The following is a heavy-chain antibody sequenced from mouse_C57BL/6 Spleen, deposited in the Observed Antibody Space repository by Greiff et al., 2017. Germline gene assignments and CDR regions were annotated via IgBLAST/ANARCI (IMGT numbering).Heavy chain of an antibody. CDR3: ARCTTVNWYFDV. Sequence: VQVVEPGAELVKPGASVKISCKASGYAFSSYWMNWVKQRPGKGLEWIGQIYPGDGDTNYNGKFKGKATLTADKSSSTAYMQLSSLTSEDSAVYCCARCTTVNWYFDVWGTGTTVTVSS. V-gene: IGHV1-80*01. D-gene: IGHD1-1*01. CDR2: IYPGDGDT. J-gene: IGHJ1*03. CDR1: GYAFSSYW.